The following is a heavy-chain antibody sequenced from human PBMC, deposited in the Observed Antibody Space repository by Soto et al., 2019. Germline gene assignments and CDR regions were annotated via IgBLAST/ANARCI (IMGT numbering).Heavy chain of an antibody. J-gene: IGHJ3*02. D-gene: IGHD3-10*01. CDR1: GFTFSSYS. CDR3: AREATRFGELSVDAFDI. CDR2: ISSSSSYI. V-gene: IGHV3-21*01. Sequence: PGGSLRLSCAASGFTFSSYSMNWVRQAPGKGLEWVSSISSSSSYIYYADSVKGRFTISRDNAKNSLYLQMNSLRAEDTAVYYCAREATRFGELSVDAFDIWGQGTMVTVSS.